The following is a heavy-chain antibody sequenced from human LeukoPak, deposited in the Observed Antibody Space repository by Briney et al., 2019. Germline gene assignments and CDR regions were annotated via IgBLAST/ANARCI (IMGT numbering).Heavy chain of an antibody. V-gene: IGHV3-30*03. J-gene: IGHJ4*02. Sequence: GRFLRLSCAASGFTFSSYGMHWVRQAPGKGLEWVAVISYDGSNKYYADSVKGRFTISRDNSKNTLYLQMNSLRAEDTAVYYCARDYMPWFGELPPDYWGQGTLVTVSS. D-gene: IGHD3-10*01. CDR1: GFTFSSYG. CDR3: ARDYMPWFGELPPDY. CDR2: ISYDGSNK.